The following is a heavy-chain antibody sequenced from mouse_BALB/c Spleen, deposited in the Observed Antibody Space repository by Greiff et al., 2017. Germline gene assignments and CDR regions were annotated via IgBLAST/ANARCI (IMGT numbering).Heavy chain of an antibody. J-gene: IGHJ2*01. V-gene: IGHV5-12-1*01. CDR3: ARIYYEGYYFDY. Sequence: EVHLVESGGGLVKPGGSLKLSCAASGFAFSSYDMSWVRQTPEKRLEWVAYISSGGGSTYYPDTVKGRFTISRDNAKNTLYLQMSSLKSEDTAMYYCARIYYEGYYFDYWGQGTTLTVSS. CDR1: GFAFSSYD. D-gene: IGHD1-1*01. CDR2: ISSGGGST.